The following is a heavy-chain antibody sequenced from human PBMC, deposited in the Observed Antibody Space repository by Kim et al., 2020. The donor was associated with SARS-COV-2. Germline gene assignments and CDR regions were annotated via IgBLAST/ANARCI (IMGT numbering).Heavy chain of an antibody. CDR2: GRT. J-gene: IGHJ6*02. Sequence: GRTYYGDSVKGRYTISRDNSRITLYLQMNSLRAEDTALYYCARGISYAMDVWGQGTTVTVSS. V-gene: IGHV3-23*01. CDR3: ARGISYAMDV.